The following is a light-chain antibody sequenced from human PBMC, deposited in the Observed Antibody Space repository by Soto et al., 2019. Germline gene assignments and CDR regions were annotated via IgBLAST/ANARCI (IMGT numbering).Light chain of an antibody. CDR2: ASS. J-gene: IGKJ4*01. CDR1: QSIDKY. V-gene: IGKV1-39*01. CDR3: QQSYNMPLT. Sequence: DIQMTQSPSSLSASVVVRFTITFLASQSIDKYVNWFQQKPGKAPKLLIYASSSLQSGVPSRFSGSGSGTDFTLIISSLQPEDFATYYCQQSYNMPLTFGGGTKVDIK.